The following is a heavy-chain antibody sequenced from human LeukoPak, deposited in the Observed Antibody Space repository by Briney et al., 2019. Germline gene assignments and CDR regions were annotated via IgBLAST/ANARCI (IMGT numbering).Heavy chain of an antibody. CDR1: GASISSYY. J-gene: IGHJ4*02. Sequence: SGTLSLTCSVSGASISSYYWRWMGQAPGKGLEWIGYICNSGSTNYNPSLERRVTISVDTSKNQFSLNLTSMTAADTAVYFCARHYWSDPFDYWGQGTLVTVSS. D-gene: IGHD1-1*01. CDR3: ARHYWSDPFDY. V-gene: IGHV4-59*08. CDR2: ICNSGST.